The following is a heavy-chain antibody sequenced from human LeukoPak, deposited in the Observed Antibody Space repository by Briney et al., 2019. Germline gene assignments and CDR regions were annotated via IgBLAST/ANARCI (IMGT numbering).Heavy chain of an antibody. CDR2: INWSGGST. CDR3: ARDLAAGREYYYGMDV. Sequence: AGGSLRLSCAASGFTFDDYGMSWVRQAPGKGLEWVSGINWSGGSTGYADSVKGRFTISRDNAKNSLYLQMNSLRAEDTAVYYCARDLAAGREYYYGMDVWGQGTTVTVSS. J-gene: IGHJ6*02. D-gene: IGHD6-13*01. CDR1: GFTFDDYG. V-gene: IGHV3-20*04.